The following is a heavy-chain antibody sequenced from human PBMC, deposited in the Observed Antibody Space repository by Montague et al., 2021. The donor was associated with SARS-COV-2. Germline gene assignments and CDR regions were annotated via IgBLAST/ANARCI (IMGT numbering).Heavy chain of an antibody. CDR2: IWYDGSNK. CDR1: RFTFSSYA. J-gene: IGHJ6*02. CDR3: ARQLGYYYGMDV. D-gene: IGHD3-10*01. V-gene: IGHV3-33*08. Sequence: SLRLSCAAPRFTFSSYAMHWVRQAPGKGLEWVAVIWYDGSNKYYADSVKGRFTISRDNSKNTLYLQMNSLRAEDTAVYYCARQLGYYYGMDVWGQGTTVTVSS.